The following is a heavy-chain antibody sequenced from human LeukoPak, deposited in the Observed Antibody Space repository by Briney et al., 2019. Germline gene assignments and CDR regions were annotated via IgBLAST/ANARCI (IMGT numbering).Heavy chain of an antibody. CDR2: ISSSDSTV. V-gene: IGHV3-48*03. Sequence: GGSLRLSCAASGFAFSSYEMNRVRQAPGKGLEWVSYISSSDSTVYYADSVKGRFTISRDNAKNSLYLQMNSLRAEDTAVYYCATDMAADGDYWGQGTLVTVSS. CDR3: ATDMAADGDY. D-gene: IGHD6-13*01. J-gene: IGHJ4*02. CDR1: GFAFSSYE.